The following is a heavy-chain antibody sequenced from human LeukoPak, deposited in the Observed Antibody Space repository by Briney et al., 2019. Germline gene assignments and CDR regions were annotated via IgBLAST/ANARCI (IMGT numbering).Heavy chain of an antibody. CDR2: IIPIFGTA. V-gene: IGHV1-69*01. CDR1: GGTFSSYA. D-gene: IGHD3-9*01. J-gene: IGHJ4*02. CDR3: ARDRDEYYDILTGYCSLDY. Sequence: GASVKVSCKASGGTFSSYAISWVRQAPGQGLEWMGGIIPIFGTANYAQKFQGRVRITADESTSTAYMELSSLRSEDTAVYYCARDRDEYYDILTGYCSLDYWGQGTLVTVSS.